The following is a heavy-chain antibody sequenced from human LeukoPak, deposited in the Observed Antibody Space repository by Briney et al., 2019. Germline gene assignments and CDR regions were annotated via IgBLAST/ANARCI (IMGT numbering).Heavy chain of an antibody. D-gene: IGHD3-10*01. CDR3: ARSYMVRGVIRWFDP. V-gene: IGHV1-46*01. Sequence: ASVKVSCKASGYTFTSYYMHWVRQAPGQGLEWMGIINPSGGSTSYAQKFQGRVTMTRDMSTSTVYMELSSLRSDDTAVYYCARSYMVRGVIRWFDPWGQGTLVTVSS. J-gene: IGHJ5*02. CDR2: INPSGGST. CDR1: GYTFTSYY.